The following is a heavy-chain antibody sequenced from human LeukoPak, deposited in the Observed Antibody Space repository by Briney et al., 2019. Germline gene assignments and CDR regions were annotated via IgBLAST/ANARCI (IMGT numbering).Heavy chain of an antibody. CDR2: IYHSGGT. V-gene: IGHV4-4*02. CDR3: ATDRSGDGYYFDY. CDR1: GGSISSTEW. D-gene: IGHD2-21*01. J-gene: IGHJ4*02. Sequence: SETLSLTCAVSGGSISSTEWWTWVRQPPGKGLEWIGEIYHSGGTNYNPSLKSRVTISVDKSKNQFSLKPSSMTAADTAVYYGATDRSGDGYYFDYWGQGTLVTVSS.